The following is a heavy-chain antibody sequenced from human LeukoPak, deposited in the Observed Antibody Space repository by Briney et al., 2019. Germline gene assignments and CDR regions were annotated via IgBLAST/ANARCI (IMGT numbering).Heavy chain of an antibody. CDR3: AKFGDHYMDV. J-gene: IGHJ6*03. D-gene: IGHD4-17*01. V-gene: IGHV3-7*01. CDR1: GFTFRNYW. CDR2: IKEDGSEK. Sequence: PGGSLRLSCAASGFTFRNYWMTWVRQAPGKGLEWVAEIKEDGSEKHYVDSVKGRFTISRDNTKNSVFLQMNSLRAEETAVYYCAKFGDHYMDVWGKGTTVTVSS.